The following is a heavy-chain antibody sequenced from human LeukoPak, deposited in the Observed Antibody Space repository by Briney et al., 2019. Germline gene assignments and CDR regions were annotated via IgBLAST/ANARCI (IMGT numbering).Heavy chain of an antibody. J-gene: IGHJ3*02. CDR3: ARPGPYCSSTSCYGDAFDI. D-gene: IGHD2-2*01. CDR2: VYPGDSDT. V-gene: IGHV5-51*01. Sequence: GESLKISCKGSGYSVTSYWIGWVRQMPGKGLEWMGIVYPGDSDTRYSPSFQGQVTISADKSISTAYLQWSSLKASDTAMYYCARPGPYCSSTSCYGDAFDIWGQGTMVTVSS. CDR1: GYSVTSYW.